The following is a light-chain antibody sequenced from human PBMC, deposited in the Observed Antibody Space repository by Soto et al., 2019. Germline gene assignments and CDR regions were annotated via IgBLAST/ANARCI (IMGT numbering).Light chain of an antibody. CDR1: SGDVGGYDY. V-gene: IGLV2-8*01. Sequence: QSVLAQPPSASGSAGQSVTISCTGTSGDVGGYDYVSWYQQHPGKAPKLMIYEVTKRPLGVPDRFSGSKSGNTASLTVSGLQAEDEADYYCSSYAGSDNPYVFGTGTKVTGL. CDR2: EVT. J-gene: IGLJ1*01. CDR3: SSYAGSDNPYV.